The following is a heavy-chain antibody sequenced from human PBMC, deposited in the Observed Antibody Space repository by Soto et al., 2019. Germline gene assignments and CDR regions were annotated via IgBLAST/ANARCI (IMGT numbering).Heavy chain of an antibody. CDR1: GGTFSSYA. CDR3: ASVKDYYDSSGYYIFDY. V-gene: IGHV1-69*13. J-gene: IGHJ4*02. CDR2: IIPIFGTA. Sequence: ASVKVSCKASGGTFSSYAISWVRQAPGQGFEWMGGIIPIFGTANYAQKFQGRVTITADESTSTAYMELSSLRSEDTAVYYCASVKDYYDSSGYYIFDYWGQGTLVTVSS. D-gene: IGHD3-22*01.